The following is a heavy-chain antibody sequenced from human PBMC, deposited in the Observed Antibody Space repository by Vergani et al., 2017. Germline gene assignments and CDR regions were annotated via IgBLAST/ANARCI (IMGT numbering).Heavy chain of an antibody. D-gene: IGHD2-2*01. CDR3: ARDSSYCSSTSCYYYYYYMDV. CDR1: GFTFSSYA. Sequence: QVQLVESGGGVVQPGRSLRLSCAASGFTFSSYAMHWVRQAPGNGLEWVAVISYDGSNKYYADSVKGRFTISRDNSKNTLYLQMNSLRAEDTAVYYCARDSSYCSSTSCYYYYYYMDVWGKGTTVTVSS. CDR2: ISYDGSNK. J-gene: IGHJ6*03. V-gene: IGHV3-30-3*01.